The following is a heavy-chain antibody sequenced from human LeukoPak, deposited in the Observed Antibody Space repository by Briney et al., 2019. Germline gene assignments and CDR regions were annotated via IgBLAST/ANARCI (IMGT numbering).Heavy chain of an antibody. V-gene: IGHV3-7*01. Sequence: PGGSLRLSCAASGFTFSSYWMSWVRQAPGRGLEWVANIKQDGSEKYYVDSVKGRFTISRDNAKNSLYLQMNSLRAEDTAVYYCARDSSSWYRTPNPVAGTDYWGQGTLVTVSS. CDR3: ARDSSSWYRTPNPVAGTDY. CDR2: IKQDGSEK. D-gene: IGHD6-13*01. J-gene: IGHJ4*02. CDR1: GFTFSSYW.